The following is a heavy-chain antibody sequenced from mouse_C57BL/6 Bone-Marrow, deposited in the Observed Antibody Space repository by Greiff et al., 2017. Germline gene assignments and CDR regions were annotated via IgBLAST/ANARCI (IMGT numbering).Heavy chain of an antibody. Sequence: EVKLMESEGGLVQPGSSMKLSCTASGFTFSDYYMAWVRQVPEKGLEWVANINYDGSSTYYLDSLKSRFIMTRDNAKNILYLQMSRLKSEDTAPYYCARGGGDYWGQGTTLTVSS. CDR3: ARGGGDY. CDR2: INYDGSST. V-gene: IGHV5-16*01. CDR1: GFTFSDYY. J-gene: IGHJ2*01.